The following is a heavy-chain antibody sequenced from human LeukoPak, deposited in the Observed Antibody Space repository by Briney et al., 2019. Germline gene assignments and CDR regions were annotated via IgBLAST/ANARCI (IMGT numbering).Heavy chain of an antibody. CDR3: ASEQLERRGSWFDP. D-gene: IGHD1-1*01. CDR2: ISAYNGNT. V-gene: IGHV1-18*01. Sequence: VASVKVSCKASGYTFTSYGISWVRQAPGQGLEWVGWISAYNGNTNYAQTLQGRVTMTTDTSTSTAYMELRSLRCDDTAVYYCASEQLERRGSWFDPWGQGTLVTVSS. J-gene: IGHJ5*02. CDR1: GYTFTSYG.